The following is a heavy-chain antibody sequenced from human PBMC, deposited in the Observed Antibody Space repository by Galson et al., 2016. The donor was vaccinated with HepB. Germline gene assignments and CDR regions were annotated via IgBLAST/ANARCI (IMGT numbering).Heavy chain of an antibody. J-gene: IGHJ6*02. CDR1: GFTFGDYA. Sequence: SLRLSCAASGFTFGDYAMHWVRQAPGKGLMWVSRISGDGNSTSYADSVKGRFTISRDNAKNTLYLQLNSLRGEDTAVYYCTRAVYSSSWLLYYGMDVWGQGTTVTVSS. CDR2: ISGDGNST. D-gene: IGHD6-13*01. V-gene: IGHV3-74*01. CDR3: TRAVYSSSWLLYYGMDV.